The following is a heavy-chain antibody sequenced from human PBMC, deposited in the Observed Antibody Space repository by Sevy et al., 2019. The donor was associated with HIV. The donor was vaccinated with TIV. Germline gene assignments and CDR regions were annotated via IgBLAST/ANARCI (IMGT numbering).Heavy chain of an antibody. CDR2: IRQDGSEK. V-gene: IGHV3-7*01. D-gene: IGHD2-2*01. J-gene: IGHJ6*02. Sequence: GGSLRLSCAASGFSFSWYWMSWVRQTPEKGLEWVANIRQDGSEKNYVDSVKGRFTISRDNAKNSLYLQMNSLRAEDTAVYYCARGEGYCSSTSCYPYYYGMDVWGQGTTVTVSS. CDR3: ARGEGYCSSTSCYPYYYGMDV. CDR1: GFSFSWYW.